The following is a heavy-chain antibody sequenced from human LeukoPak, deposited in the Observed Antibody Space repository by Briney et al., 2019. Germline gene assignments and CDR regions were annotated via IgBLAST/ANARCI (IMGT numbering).Heavy chain of an antibody. Sequence: PSETLSLTCTVSGGSISSSSYYWGWIRQPPGKGLEWIGSIYYSGSTYYNPSLKSRVTISVDTSKNQFSLKLSSVTAADTAVYYCARDLTTTVTTQPYFDYWGQGTLVTVSS. CDR2: IYYSGST. D-gene: IGHD4-17*01. J-gene: IGHJ4*02. V-gene: IGHV4-39*07. CDR1: GGSISSSSYY. CDR3: ARDLTTTVTTQPYFDY.